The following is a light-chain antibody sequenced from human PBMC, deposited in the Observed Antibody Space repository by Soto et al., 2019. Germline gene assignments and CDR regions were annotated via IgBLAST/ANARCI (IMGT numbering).Light chain of an antibody. CDR1: NSDIGAYNY. Sequence: QSALTQPASVSGSPGQSIAISCTGTNSDIGAYNYVSWYQQLPGRAPRLMIYDVSARPSGVSNRFSGSKSGNTASLTTSGLQAEDEADYYCSSYTTTSTVVFGGGTKVTVL. CDR3: SSYTTTSTVV. CDR2: DVS. V-gene: IGLV2-14*01. J-gene: IGLJ2*01.